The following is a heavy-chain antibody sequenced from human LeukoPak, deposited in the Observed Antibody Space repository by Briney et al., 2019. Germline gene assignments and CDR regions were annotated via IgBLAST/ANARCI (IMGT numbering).Heavy chain of an antibody. CDR3: ARLGYSSGWYFFFDY. V-gene: IGHV3-66*04. CDR1: GFTVSSNY. D-gene: IGHD6-19*01. Sequence: GGSLTLSCTASGFTVSSNYMSWVRQAPGKGLEWVSVIYSGGTIKYADSVKGRFTISRDISKNALYLQMNSLRAEDTAVYYCARLGYSSGWYFFFDYWGQGSLASVSS. CDR2: IYSGGTI. J-gene: IGHJ4*02.